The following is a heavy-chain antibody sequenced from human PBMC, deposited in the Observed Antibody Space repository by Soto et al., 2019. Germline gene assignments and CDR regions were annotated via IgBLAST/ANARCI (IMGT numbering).Heavy chain of an antibody. J-gene: IGHJ4*02. D-gene: IGHD3-3*01. V-gene: IGHV3-7*03. Sequence: LRLSCAASGFTFGSNWMSWVRQAPGKGLEWVANIKRDGSEKYYVDSVKGRFTISRDNAKNTLYLQMNSLRADDTAVYYCASLEWESTGYADYWGQGTLVTVSS. CDR2: IKRDGSEK. CDR3: ASLEWESTGYADY. CDR1: GFTFGSNW.